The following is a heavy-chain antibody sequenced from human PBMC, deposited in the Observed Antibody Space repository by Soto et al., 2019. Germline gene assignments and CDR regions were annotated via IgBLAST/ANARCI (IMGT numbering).Heavy chain of an antibody. V-gene: IGHV3-11*06. Sequence: AWWSLRLSCSASVFTFSDYYMSWIRQAPGKGLEWVSYISSSSSYTNYADSVKGRFTISRDNAKNSLYLQMNSLRAEDTAVYYCARGLTTGYWYFDLWGRGTLVTVSS. D-gene: IGHD1-1*01. J-gene: IGHJ2*01. CDR2: ISSSSSYT. CDR3: ARGLTTGYWYFDL. CDR1: VFTFSDYY.